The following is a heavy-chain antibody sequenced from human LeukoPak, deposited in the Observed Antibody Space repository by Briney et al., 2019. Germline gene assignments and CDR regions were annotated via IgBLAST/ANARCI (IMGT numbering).Heavy chain of an antibody. J-gene: IGHJ5*02. V-gene: IGHV3-23*01. Sequence: GGSLSLSCAASGFTFSNYAMSWVRQAPGKGLEWVSVISGNGGRTYYADSVKGRFTISRDNSKNTLYLQMNSLRAEDTAVYYCAKVRDLDTVLGRFDNSGQGTLVTVSS. D-gene: IGHD5-18*01. CDR3: AKVRDLDTVLGRFDN. CDR1: GFTFSNYA. CDR2: ISGNGGRT.